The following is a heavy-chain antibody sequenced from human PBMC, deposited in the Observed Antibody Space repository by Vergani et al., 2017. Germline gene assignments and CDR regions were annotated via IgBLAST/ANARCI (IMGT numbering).Heavy chain of an antibody. J-gene: IGHJ5*02. Sequence: EVQLVESGGGLIQPGGSLRLSCAASGFTVSSNYMSWVRQAPGKGLEWVSVIYSGGSTYYADSVKGRFTISRDNSKNTLYLQMNSLRAEDTAVYYCARVRTGYYEFWSGYYTLPNWFDPWGQGTLVTVSS. D-gene: IGHD3-3*01. V-gene: IGHV3-53*01. CDR3: ARVRTGYYEFWSGYYTLPNWFDP. CDR2: IYSGGST. CDR1: GFTVSSNY.